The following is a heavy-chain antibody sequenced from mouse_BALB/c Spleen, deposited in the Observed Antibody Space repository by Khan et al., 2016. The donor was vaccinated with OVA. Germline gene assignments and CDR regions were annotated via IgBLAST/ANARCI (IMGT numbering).Heavy chain of an antibody. CDR3: VRDGAYHRNDGWFAY. V-gene: IGHV14-3*02. Sequence: VQLQQSGAELVKPGASVKLSCTASGFNIKDTYMHWVKQRPEQGLEWIGRIDPANGNTKYDPKFQGKATITADTSSNTAYLQLSSLTSDDSAVYNCVRDGAYHRNDGWFAYWGQGTLVTVSA. D-gene: IGHD2-14*01. CDR2: IDPANGNT. CDR1: GFNIKDTY. J-gene: IGHJ3*01.